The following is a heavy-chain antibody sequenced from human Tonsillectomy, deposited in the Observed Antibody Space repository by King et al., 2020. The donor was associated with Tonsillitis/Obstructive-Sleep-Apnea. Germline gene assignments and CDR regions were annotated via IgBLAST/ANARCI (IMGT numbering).Heavy chain of an antibody. CDR3: AAVWNDYGDYGAFDI. Sequence: QLVQSGPEVKKPGTSVKVSCKASGFAFSSSAVQWVRQARGQRLEWIGWIVVGSGNTNYAQKFQERVTITRDMSPSTAYMELSSLRSEDTAVYYCAAVWNDYGDYGAFDIWGQGTMVTVSS. D-gene: IGHD4-17*01. CDR2: IVVGSGNT. J-gene: IGHJ3*02. V-gene: IGHV1-58*01. CDR1: GFAFSSSA.